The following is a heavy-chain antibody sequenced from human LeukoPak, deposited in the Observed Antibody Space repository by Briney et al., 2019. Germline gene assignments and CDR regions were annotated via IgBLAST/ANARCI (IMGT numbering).Heavy chain of an antibody. CDR3: ARGAPGYSYGF. V-gene: IGHV1-46*01. Sequence: ASVKVPCKASGYTFTNFYIHWVRQAPGQGLEWMGIINPSGGSTSYAQKFQGRVTMTRDTSTSTLYMELSSLRSEDTAVYYCARGAPGYSYGFWGRGTLVTVSS. J-gene: IGHJ4*02. CDR1: GYTFTNFY. CDR2: INPSGGST. D-gene: IGHD5-18*01.